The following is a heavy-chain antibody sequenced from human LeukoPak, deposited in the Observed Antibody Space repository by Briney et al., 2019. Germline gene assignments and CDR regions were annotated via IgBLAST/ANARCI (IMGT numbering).Heavy chain of an antibody. D-gene: IGHD6-13*01. CDR1: GFTFSSYV. Sequence: LPGGSLRLSCAASGFTFSSYVMSWVRQAPGKGLEWVSSISNSGGSAYYADSVKGRFTISRDNSKNTLYLQMNSLRAEDTAVYYCAKYDSSSWFFPRPFDYWGQGTLVTVSS. J-gene: IGHJ4*02. CDR3: AKYDSSSWFFPRPFDY. CDR2: ISNSGGSA. V-gene: IGHV3-23*01.